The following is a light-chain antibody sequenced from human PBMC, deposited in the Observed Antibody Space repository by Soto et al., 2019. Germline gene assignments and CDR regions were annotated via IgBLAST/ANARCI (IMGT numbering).Light chain of an antibody. J-gene: IGKJ1*01. V-gene: IGKV1-5*03. CDR2: RAS. Sequence: DIQMTQSPSTLSAFVGDSVALSCRASQTSSNFLDWYQQKPGKAPKLLFDRASNLEGVVPSRFSGGGSGREFTLTISSLQPDDFATYCCQQYKTDPWTFGQGTKVDNK. CDR3: QQYKTDPWT. CDR1: QTSSNF.